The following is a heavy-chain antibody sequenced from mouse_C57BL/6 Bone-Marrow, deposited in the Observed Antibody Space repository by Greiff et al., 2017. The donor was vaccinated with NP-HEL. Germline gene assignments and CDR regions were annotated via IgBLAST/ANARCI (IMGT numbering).Heavy chain of an antibody. J-gene: IGHJ2*01. D-gene: IGHD1-1*01. CDR2: INPSSGYT. Sequence: QVQLQQSGAELAKPGASVKLSCKASGYTFTSYWMHWVKQRPGQGLEWIGYINPSSGYTKYNQKFKDKATLTADKSSSTAYMQLSSLTYEDSAVYYCAREYYGSVYYFDYWGQGTTLTVSS. CDR3: AREYYGSVYYFDY. CDR1: GYTFTSYW. V-gene: IGHV1-7*01.